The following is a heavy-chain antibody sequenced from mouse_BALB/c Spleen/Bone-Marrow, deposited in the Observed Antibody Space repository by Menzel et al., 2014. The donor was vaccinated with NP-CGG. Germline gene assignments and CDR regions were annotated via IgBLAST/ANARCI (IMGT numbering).Heavy chain of an antibody. CDR1: GYTFTSYV. V-gene: IGHV1-14*01. Sequence: EVQLQQSGPELVKPGASVKMSCKASGYTFTSYVMHWVKRKPGQGLEWIGYINPYNDGTKYNEKFKGKATLTSDKSSSTAYMELSSLTSEDSAVYYCARGGYRYRYDDYFDYWGQGTTLTVSS. D-gene: IGHD2-14*01. J-gene: IGHJ2*01. CDR3: ARGGYRYRYDDYFDY. CDR2: INPYNDGT.